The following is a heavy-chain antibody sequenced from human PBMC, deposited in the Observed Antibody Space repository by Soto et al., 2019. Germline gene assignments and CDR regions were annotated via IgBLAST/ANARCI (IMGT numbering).Heavy chain of an antibody. D-gene: IGHD2-8*01. J-gene: IGHJ4*01. CDR1: GYTLTELS. CDR3: ATRRGCTNGVCYTGATNAFDY. V-gene: IGHV1-24*01. Sequence: ASVKVSCKVSGYTLTELSMHWVRQAPGKGLEWMGGFDPEDGETIYAQKLQGRVTMTEDTSTDTAYMELSSLRSEDTAVYYCATRRGCTNGVCYTGATNAFDYWG. CDR2: FDPEDGET.